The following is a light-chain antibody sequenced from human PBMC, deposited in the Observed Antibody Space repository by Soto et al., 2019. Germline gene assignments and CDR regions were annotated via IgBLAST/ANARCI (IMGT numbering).Light chain of an antibody. V-gene: IGKV1-9*01. CDR1: QGISSY. CDR3: QHSYIAPLA. J-gene: IGKJ3*01. Sequence: DIQLTQSPSFLSASVGDRVTITCRASQGISSYLAWYQQKPGKAPKLLIYAASTLQSGVPSRFSGSGSGTEFTLTISSLQPEDFATYYCQHSYIAPLAFGPGTKVHIK. CDR2: AAS.